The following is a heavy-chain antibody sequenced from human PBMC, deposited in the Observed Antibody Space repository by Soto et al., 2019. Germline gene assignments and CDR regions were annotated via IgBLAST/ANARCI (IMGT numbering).Heavy chain of an antibody. D-gene: IGHD3-22*01. Sequence: SVKVSCKASGGTFSSYAISWVRQAPGQGLEWMGGIIPIFGTANYAQKFQGRVTITADESTSTAYMELSSLRSEDTAVYYCARGGEYYYDSSGPAHFDYWGQGTTVTVSS. CDR3: ARGGEYYYDSSGPAHFDY. V-gene: IGHV1-69*13. J-gene: IGHJ4*02. CDR1: GGTFSSYA. CDR2: IIPIFGTA.